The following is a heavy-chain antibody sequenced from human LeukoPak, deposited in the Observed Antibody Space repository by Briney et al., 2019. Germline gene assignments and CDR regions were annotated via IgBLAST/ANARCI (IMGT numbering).Heavy chain of an antibody. V-gene: IGHV1-69*13. Sequence: ASVKVSCKASGGTFSSYAISWVQQAPGQGLEWMGGIIPIFGTANYAQKFQGRVTITADESTSTAYMELSSLRSEDTAVYYCAREPDRTADYFDYWGQGTLVTVSS. D-gene: IGHD1-14*01. CDR1: GGTFSSYA. CDR2: IIPIFGTA. CDR3: AREPDRTADYFDY. J-gene: IGHJ4*02.